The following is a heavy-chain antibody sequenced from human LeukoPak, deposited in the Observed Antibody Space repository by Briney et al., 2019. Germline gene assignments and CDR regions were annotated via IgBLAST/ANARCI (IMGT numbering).Heavy chain of an antibody. CDR2: INPNSGGT. CDR1: GYTFTRYY. Sequence: ASVKVSCKASGYTFTRYYMHWVRQAPGQGLEWMGWINPNSGGTNYAQKFQGRVTMTRDTSISTAYMELSRLRSDDTAVYYCARLFRDSGSYRPFDYWGQGTLVTVSS. CDR3: ARLFRDSGSYRPFDY. V-gene: IGHV1-2*02. D-gene: IGHD1-26*01. J-gene: IGHJ4*02.